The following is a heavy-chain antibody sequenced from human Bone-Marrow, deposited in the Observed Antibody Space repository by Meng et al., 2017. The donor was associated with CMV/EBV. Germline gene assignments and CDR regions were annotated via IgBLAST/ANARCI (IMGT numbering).Heavy chain of an antibody. Sequence: ASVKVSCKASGYTFTSYGISWVRQAPGQGLEWMGWISAYNGNTNYAQKLQGRVTMTTDTSTSTAYMELRSLRSEDTAVYYCARAGHFWSGYSPWFDPWGQGTLVTVSS. V-gene: IGHV1-18*01. D-gene: IGHD3-3*02. CDR1: GYTFTSYG. J-gene: IGHJ5*02. CDR3: ARAGHFWSGYSPWFDP. CDR2: ISAYNGNT.